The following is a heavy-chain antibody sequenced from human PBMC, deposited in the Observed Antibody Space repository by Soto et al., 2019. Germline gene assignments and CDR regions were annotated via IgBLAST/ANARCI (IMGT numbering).Heavy chain of an antibody. D-gene: IGHD6-13*01. CDR1: GGSISSGGYY. V-gene: IGHV4-31*03. CDR2: IYYSGST. J-gene: IGHJ4*02. Sequence: SETLSLTCTVSGGSISSGGYYWSWIRQHPGKGLEWIGYIYYSGSTYYNPSLKSRVTISVDTSKNQFSLKLSSVTAADTAVYYCARGGRYSSLYWGQGTLVTVSS. CDR3: ARGGRYSSLY.